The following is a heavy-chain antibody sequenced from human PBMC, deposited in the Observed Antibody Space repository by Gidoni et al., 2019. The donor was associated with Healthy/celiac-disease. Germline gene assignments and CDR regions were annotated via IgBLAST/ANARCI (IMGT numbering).Heavy chain of an antibody. CDR3: ARQSSQWLVSTYYYYYYMDV. J-gene: IGHJ6*03. Sequence: QLQLQESGPGLVKPSETLSLTCTVSGGSLSSSSYHWGSIRQPPGQGLEWIGSIYYSGSTYYNPSLKSRVTISVDTSKNQFSLKLSSVTAADTAVYYCARQSSQWLVSTYYYYYYMDVWGKGTTVTVSS. CDR1: GGSLSSSSYH. CDR2: IYYSGST. D-gene: IGHD6-19*01. V-gene: IGHV4-39*01.